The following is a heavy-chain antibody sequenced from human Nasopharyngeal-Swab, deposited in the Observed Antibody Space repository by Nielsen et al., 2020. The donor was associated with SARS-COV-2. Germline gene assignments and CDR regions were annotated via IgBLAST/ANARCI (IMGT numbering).Heavy chain of an antibody. D-gene: IGHD3-10*01. J-gene: IGHJ4*02. Sequence: GESLTISCEASGFTFSRYGMHWVCQAPGKGLEWVAVIWYDGTNRYYADSVKDRFTISRDNSKNTLDLQMNSLKAVDTAIYYCVRALGEEGDYWGQGTPVTVSS. CDR1: GFTFSRYG. CDR2: IWYDGTNR. V-gene: IGHV3-33*01. CDR3: VRALGEEGDY.